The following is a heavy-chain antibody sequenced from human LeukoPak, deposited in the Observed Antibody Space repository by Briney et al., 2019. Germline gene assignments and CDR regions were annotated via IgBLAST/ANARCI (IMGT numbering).Heavy chain of an antibody. Sequence: PSETLSLTCTVSGGSISSTNYYWGWIRQPPGKGLEWIGSIYYSGSTYHNPSLKSRVTISVDTSKNQFSLKLSSVTAADTAVYYCASSGDGYNHFDYWGQGTLVTVSS. CDR2: IYYSGST. V-gene: IGHV4-39*07. CDR3: ASSGDGYNHFDY. J-gene: IGHJ4*02. CDR1: GGSISSTNYY. D-gene: IGHD5-24*01.